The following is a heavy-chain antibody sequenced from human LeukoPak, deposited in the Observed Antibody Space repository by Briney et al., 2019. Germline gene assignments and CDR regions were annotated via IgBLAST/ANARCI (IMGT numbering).Heavy chain of an antibody. CDR3: ARVGGSNYYYDY. J-gene: IGHJ4*02. CDR1: GYSISSGYY. D-gene: IGHD4-11*01. V-gene: IGHV4-38-2*01. Sequence: SETLSLTCAVSGYSISSGYYWGWIRQPPGKGLEWIGSIYHSGSTSYNPSLKSRVTISVDTSKKQFSLKLSSVTAADTAVYYCARVGGSNYYYDYWGQGTLVTVSS. CDR2: IYHSGST.